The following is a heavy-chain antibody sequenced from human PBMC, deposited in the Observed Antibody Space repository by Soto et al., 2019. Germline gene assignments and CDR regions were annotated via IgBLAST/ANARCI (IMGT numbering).Heavy chain of an antibody. D-gene: IGHD3-10*01. V-gene: IGHV4-34*01. CDR3: ARGSMVRGVGYYYYYYGMDV. CDR2: INHSGST. CDR1: GGSFSGYY. Sequence: QVQLQQWSAGLLKPSETLSLTCAVYGGSFSGYYWSWIRQPPGKGLEWIGEINHSGSTNYNPSLXXRVTISVDTSXXPXSXKLSSVTAADTAVYYCARGSMVRGVGYYYYYYGMDVWGQGTTVTVSS. J-gene: IGHJ6*02.